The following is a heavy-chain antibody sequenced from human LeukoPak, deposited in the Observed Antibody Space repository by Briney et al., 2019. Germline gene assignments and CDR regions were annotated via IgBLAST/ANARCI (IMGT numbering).Heavy chain of an antibody. CDR2: IKSKADGVTT. J-gene: IGHJ6*03. D-gene: IGHD2-21*02. CDR1: GFTFSNVA. V-gene: IGHV3-15*01. CDR3: TTEQLAYCGGDCSSFYYYYYYLDV. Sequence: GGSLRLSCAASGFTFSNVAMNWVRQAPGKGLEWVGRIKSKADGVTTDYAAHVKVRFTISRYDSKNTLYLQMNSLKNKDTAVYYWTTEQLAYCGGDCSSFYYYYYYLDVWGKGTTVSVSS.